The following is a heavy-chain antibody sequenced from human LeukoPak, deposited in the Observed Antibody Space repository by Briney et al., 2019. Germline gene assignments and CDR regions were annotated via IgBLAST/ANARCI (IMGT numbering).Heavy chain of an antibody. J-gene: IGHJ4*02. Sequence: GGSLRLSCVASGFSFSGYWMTWVRQAPGKGLEGVATIKEDGSEKYYVDSVKGRFTISRDNAKNSLHLQMNSLRAEDTAVYYCATFSVAGNWGQGTPVTVSS. CDR1: GFSFSGYW. CDR2: IKEDGSEK. CDR3: ATFSVAGN. D-gene: IGHD6-19*01. V-gene: IGHV3-7*01.